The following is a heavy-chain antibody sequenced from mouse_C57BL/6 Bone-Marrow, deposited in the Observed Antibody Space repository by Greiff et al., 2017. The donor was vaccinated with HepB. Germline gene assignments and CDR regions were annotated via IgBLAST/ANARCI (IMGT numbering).Heavy chain of an antibody. CDR3: ARQRDYDVWWYFDV. Sequence: EVHLVESGGDLVKPGGSLKLSCAASGFTFSSYGMSWVRQTPDKRLEWVATISSGGSYTYYPDSVKGRFTISRDNAKNTLYLQMSSLKSEDTAMYYCARQRDYDVWWYFDVWGTGTTVTVSS. CDR2: ISSGGSYT. D-gene: IGHD2-4*01. J-gene: IGHJ1*03. V-gene: IGHV5-6*01. CDR1: GFTFSSYG.